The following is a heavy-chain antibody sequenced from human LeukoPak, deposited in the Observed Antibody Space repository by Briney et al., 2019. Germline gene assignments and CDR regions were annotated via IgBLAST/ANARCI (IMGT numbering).Heavy chain of an antibody. CDR2: IYHSGST. V-gene: IGHV4-4*02. Sequence: PSETLSLTCAVSGGSISSSNWWSWVRQPPGKGLEWIGEIYHSGSTNYNPSLKSRVTISVDTSKNQFSLKLSSVTAADTAVYYCARERRYYGSGSYYFFDYWGQGTLVTVSS. D-gene: IGHD3-10*01. CDR1: GGSISSSNW. J-gene: IGHJ4*02. CDR3: ARERRYYGSGSYYFFDY.